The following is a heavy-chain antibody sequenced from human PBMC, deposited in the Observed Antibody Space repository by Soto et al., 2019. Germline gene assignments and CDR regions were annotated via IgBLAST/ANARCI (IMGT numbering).Heavy chain of an antibody. D-gene: IGHD3-10*01. J-gene: IGHJ4*02. CDR1: GFSLSTSGVG. CDR3: ALRRGFGELLN. V-gene: IGHV2-5*02. CDR2: IYWDDDN. Sequence: QITLKESGPTLVKPTQTLTLTCTFSGFSLSTSGVGVGWIRQPPGKALEWLALIYWDDDNRYSPSLKSRLTITKDTSKNQVVLTMTNVDPVDTATYYCALRRGFGELLNWGQVALVTVSS.